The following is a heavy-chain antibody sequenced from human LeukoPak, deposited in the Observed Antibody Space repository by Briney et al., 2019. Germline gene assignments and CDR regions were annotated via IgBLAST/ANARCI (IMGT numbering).Heavy chain of an antibody. Sequence: SGGSLRLSCAASGFSFSNSWMSWVRQAPGKGLEWVGRIKSNTAGGTTHYAAPVKGRFTISRDDSKNTLYLQMNSLKTDDTAVYYCARGGSTDSIHSCGGNCYFLDYWGQGTLVTVSS. CDR3: ARGGSTDSIHSCGGNCYFLDY. CDR1: GFSFSNSW. D-gene: IGHD2-21*02. V-gene: IGHV3-15*01. J-gene: IGHJ4*02. CDR2: IKSNTAGGTT.